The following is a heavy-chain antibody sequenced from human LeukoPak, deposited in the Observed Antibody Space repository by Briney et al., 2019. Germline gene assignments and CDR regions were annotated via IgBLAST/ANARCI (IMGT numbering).Heavy chain of an antibody. D-gene: IGHD4-17*01. Sequence: PGGSLRLSCAASGFTFDDYAMHWVRQAPGKGLEWVSGISWNSGSIAYADSVKGRFTNSRDNAKNSLYLQMDSLRAEDTALYYCVKDLNYRLTTAISSPSDFWGQGTLVTVSS. V-gene: IGHV3-9*01. CDR3: VKDLNYRLTTAISSPSDF. CDR1: GFTFDDYA. J-gene: IGHJ4*02. CDR2: ISWNSGSI.